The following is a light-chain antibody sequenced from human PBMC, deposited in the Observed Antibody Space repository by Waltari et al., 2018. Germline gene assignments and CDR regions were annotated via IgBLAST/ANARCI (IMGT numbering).Light chain of an antibody. CDR1: SSDVGGYNY. Sequence: QSALTQPASVSGSPGQSITISCTGTSSDVGGYNYVSWYQQHPGKAPKRMIYDVSKRPSGVSTRFAGSKSGNTASLTISGLQAEDEADYYCCSYAGRSTFVFGTGTKVTVL. J-gene: IGLJ1*01. V-gene: IGLV2-23*02. CDR3: CSYAGRSTFV. CDR2: DVS.